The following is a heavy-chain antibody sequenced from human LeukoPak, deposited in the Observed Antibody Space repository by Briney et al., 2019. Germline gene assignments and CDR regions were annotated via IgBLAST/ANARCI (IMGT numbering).Heavy chain of an antibody. CDR3: ARGPHECSSTSCYTSYFDY. J-gene: IGHJ4*02. D-gene: IGHD2-2*02. CDR2: IYPGDSDT. CDR1: GYSFTSYW. Sequence: GESLKISCKGSGYSFTSYWIGWVRQVPGKGLEWMGIIYPGDSDTRYSPSFQGQVTISADKSISTAYLQWSSLKASDTAMYYCARGPHECSSTSCYTSYFDYWGQGTLVTVSS. V-gene: IGHV5-51*01.